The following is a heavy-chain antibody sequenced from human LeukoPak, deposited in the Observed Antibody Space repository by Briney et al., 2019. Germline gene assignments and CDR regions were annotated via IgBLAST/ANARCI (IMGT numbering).Heavy chain of an antibody. J-gene: IGHJ4*02. CDR3: ARDPNWSAFDS. Sequence: ASVKVSCKASGYTFTDYYIHWMRQAPGQGLEWMGRINPSTGDTNYGKKFKGRVSMTRDTSISTSYMELNRLRSDDTAVYYCARDPNWSAFDSWGQGTLVTVSS. CDR1: GYTFTDYY. CDR2: INPSTGDT. D-gene: IGHD1-1*01. V-gene: IGHV1-2*02.